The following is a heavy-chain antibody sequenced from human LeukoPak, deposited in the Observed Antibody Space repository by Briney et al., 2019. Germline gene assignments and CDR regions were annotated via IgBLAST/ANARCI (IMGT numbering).Heavy chain of an antibody. V-gene: IGHV3-33*01. J-gene: IGHJ3*02. Sequence: QPGTSLRLSCVASGLTSSAYGMHWVRQAPGKGLEWVAVIWSDGTNKYYAESVRGRFTISRDNSKNTLYLQMNTLIIEDTAVYYCASAAGAFDNWGQGTMITVSS. D-gene: IGHD6-13*01. CDR2: IWSDGTNK. CDR1: GLTSSAYG. CDR3: ASAAGAFDN.